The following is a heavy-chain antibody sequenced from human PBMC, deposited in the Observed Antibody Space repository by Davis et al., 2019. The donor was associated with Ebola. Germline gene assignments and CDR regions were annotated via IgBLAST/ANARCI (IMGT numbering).Heavy chain of an antibody. D-gene: IGHD4-17*01. Sequence: MPSETLSLTCAVYGWSFSGYYWSWIRQPPGKGLEWIGEINHSGSTNYNPSLKSRVTISVDKSKNQFSLKLSSVTAADTAVYYCARSTVTSGYYYGMDVWGQGTTVTVSS. CDR2: INHSGST. CDR3: ARSTVTSGYYYGMDV. V-gene: IGHV4-34*01. J-gene: IGHJ6*02. CDR1: GWSFSGYY.